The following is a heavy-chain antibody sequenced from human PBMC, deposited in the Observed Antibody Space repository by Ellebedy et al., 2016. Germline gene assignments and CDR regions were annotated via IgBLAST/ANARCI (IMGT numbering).Heavy chain of an antibody. Sequence: SGPTLVXPTETLTLTCTVSGFSLSNARMGVSWIRQPPGKALEWLAHIFSNDEKSYSTSLKSRLTISKDTSKSQVVLTMTNMDPVDTATYYCARIVAARLSKYYYYYYMDVWGKGTTVTVSS. CDR2: IFSNDEK. V-gene: IGHV2-26*01. CDR3: ARIVAARLSKYYYYYYMDV. J-gene: IGHJ6*03. D-gene: IGHD6-6*01. CDR1: GFSLSNARMG.